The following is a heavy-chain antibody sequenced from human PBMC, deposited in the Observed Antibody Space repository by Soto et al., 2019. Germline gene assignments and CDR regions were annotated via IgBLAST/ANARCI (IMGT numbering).Heavy chain of an antibody. CDR1: GFTFSSYS. Sequence: GGSLRLSCAASGFTFSSYSMNWVRQAPGKGLEWVSYISSSSSTIYYADSVKGRFTISRDNAKNSLYLQMNSLRAEDTAVYYCARDQGYGDLSFDYWGQGTLGTVSS. V-gene: IGHV3-48*01. J-gene: IGHJ4*02. CDR3: ARDQGYGDLSFDY. CDR2: ISSSSSTI. D-gene: IGHD4-17*01.